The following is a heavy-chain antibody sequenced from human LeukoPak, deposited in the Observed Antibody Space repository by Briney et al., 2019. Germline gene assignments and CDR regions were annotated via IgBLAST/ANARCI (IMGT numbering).Heavy chain of an antibody. V-gene: IGHV4-39*01. Sequence: SETLSLTRTLSGGSISSSSHYWGWIRQPPGKGLEWIGSIYYSGSTYYNPSLKSRVTISVDTSKNQFSLKLSSVTAADTAVYYCASDNEYFQHWGQGTLVTVSS. CDR2: IYYSGST. CDR3: ASDNEYFQH. J-gene: IGHJ1*01. CDR1: GGSISSSSHY.